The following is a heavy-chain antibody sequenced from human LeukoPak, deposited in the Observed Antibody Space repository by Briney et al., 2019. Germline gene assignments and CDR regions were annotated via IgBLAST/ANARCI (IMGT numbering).Heavy chain of an antibody. CDR2: ISGSGGST. CDR1: GFTFSSYA. J-gene: IGHJ4*02. Sequence: GGTLRLSCAASGFTFSSYAMSWVRQAPGKGLEWVSAISGSGGSTYYADSVKGRFTISRDNSKNTLYLQMNSLRAEDTAVYYCARSYGSGRPIDYWGQGTLVTVSS. D-gene: IGHD3-10*01. CDR3: ARSYGSGRPIDY. V-gene: IGHV3-23*01.